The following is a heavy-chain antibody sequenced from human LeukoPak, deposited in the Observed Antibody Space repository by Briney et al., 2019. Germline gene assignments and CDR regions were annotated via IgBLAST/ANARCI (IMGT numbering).Heavy chain of an antibody. CDR3: ARNLMYSSGWYDAFDI. Sequence: SETLSLTCTVSGGSISSFYWSWIRQPPGKGLEWIGYIYYSGSINYNSSLKSRVTISVDTSKNQFSLKLSSVTAADTAVYYCARNLMYSSGWYDAFDIWGQGTMVTVSS. CDR1: GGSISSFY. D-gene: IGHD6-19*01. J-gene: IGHJ3*02. V-gene: IGHV4-59*01. CDR2: IYYSGSI.